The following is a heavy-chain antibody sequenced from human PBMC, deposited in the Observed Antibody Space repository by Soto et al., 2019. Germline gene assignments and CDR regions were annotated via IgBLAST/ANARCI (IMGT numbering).Heavy chain of an antibody. Sequence: SLRLSCASSGFTFSSYGMHWVRQAPGKGLEWVAVIWYDGSNKYYADSVEGRFTISRDNSKNTLYLQMNSLRAEDTAVYYCAKPAAGSSYFDYWGQGTLVTVSS. D-gene: IGHD6-13*01. V-gene: IGHV3-33*06. J-gene: IGHJ4*02. CDR2: IWYDGSNK. CDR3: AKPAAGSSYFDY. CDR1: GFTFSSYG.